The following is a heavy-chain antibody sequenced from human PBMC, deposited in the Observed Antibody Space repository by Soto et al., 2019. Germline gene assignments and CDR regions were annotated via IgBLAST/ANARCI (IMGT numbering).Heavy chain of an antibody. J-gene: IGHJ3*02. Sequence: QVQLQESGPGLVKPSGTLSLICGVSGGSIRSSNWWSWVRQPPGKGLEWIGEIDHSGSTNYNPSLKSRVTISVDKSKNQFSLKLTSVTAADTAMYYCARGVTMVRGVTIEQCDAFDIWGQGTRVTVSS. CDR2: IDHSGST. D-gene: IGHD3-10*01. V-gene: IGHV4-4*02. CDR1: GGSIRSSNW. CDR3: ARGVTMVRGVTIEQCDAFDI.